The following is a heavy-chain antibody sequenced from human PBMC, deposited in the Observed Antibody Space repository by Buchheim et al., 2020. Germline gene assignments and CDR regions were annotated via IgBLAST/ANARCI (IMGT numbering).Heavy chain of an antibody. J-gene: IGHJ4*02. Sequence: QVQLVESGGGVVQPGRSLRLSCAASGFTFSSYGMHWVRQAPGKGLEWVAVISYDGSNKYYADSVKGRFTISRDNSKNTLYLQMNSLRAEDTAVYYCASGSLGYWGQGTL. D-gene: IGHD3-10*01. CDR3: ASGSLGY. CDR1: GFTFSSYG. V-gene: IGHV3-30*03. CDR2: ISYDGSNK.